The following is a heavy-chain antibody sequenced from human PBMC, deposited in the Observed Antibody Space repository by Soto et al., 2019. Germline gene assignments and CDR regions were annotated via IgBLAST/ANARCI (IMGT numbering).Heavy chain of an antibody. D-gene: IGHD3-3*01. V-gene: IGHV4-34*01. J-gene: IGHJ5*02. CDR2: IDHSGYT. CDR3: ARVRDWFDP. Sequence: KRSETLSLTCAVYGGSFSGYYWNWIRQPPGKGLEWIGEIDHSGYTNYNPSLKSRVTISVDTSKNQSSLRLTSVTAADTAVYYCARVRDWFDPWGQGTLVTVSS. CDR1: GGSFSGYY.